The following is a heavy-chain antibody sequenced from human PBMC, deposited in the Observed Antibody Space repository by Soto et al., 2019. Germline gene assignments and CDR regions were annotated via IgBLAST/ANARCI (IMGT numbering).Heavy chain of an antibody. CDR2: IWYDGSNT. Sequence: QVQLVESGGGVVQPGRSLRLSCAASGFTFRNYGMHWVRQAPGKGLEWVALIWYDGSNTFYTDSVKGRFTISRDNSKSTLHLQMNSLRAEDTAVYYCTRDLSSRYFDLWGRGSLVTVAS. V-gene: IGHV3-33*01. J-gene: IGHJ2*01. CDR3: TRDLSSRYFDL. CDR1: GFTFRNYG.